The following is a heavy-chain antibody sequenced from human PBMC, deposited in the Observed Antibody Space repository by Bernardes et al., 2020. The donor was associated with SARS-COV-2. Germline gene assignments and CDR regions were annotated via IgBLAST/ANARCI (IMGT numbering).Heavy chain of an antibody. V-gene: IGHV5-10-1*01. CDR1: AYTFSSYW. J-gene: IGHJ5*02. CDR3: AREPIAARPGIWFDP. Sequence: GESLKISCKGSAYTFSSYWISWVRQMPGKGLEWMGMIDPSDSYTSYSPSFEGLVTMSVDKSISTAHLQWSSLKASDTAMYYCAREPIAARPGIWFDPWGQGTLVTVSS. CDR2: IDPSDSYT. D-gene: IGHD6-6*01.